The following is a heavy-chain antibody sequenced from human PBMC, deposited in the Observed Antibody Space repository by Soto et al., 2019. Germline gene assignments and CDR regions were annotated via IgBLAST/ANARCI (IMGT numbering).Heavy chain of an antibody. V-gene: IGHV4-39*07. J-gene: IGHJ4*02. Sequence: PSETLSLTCTVSGDSITSSSYYWGWIRQPPGKGLEWIGNIYYNGNTYFNSGSTYYNPSLKSRVTISVDTSKNHFSLNLSSVTAADTAVYYCARRYGYSFDFWGQGTLVTVSS. CDR3: ARRYGYSFDF. CDR2: IYYNGNTYFNSGST. D-gene: IGHD4-4*01. CDR1: GDSITSSSYY.